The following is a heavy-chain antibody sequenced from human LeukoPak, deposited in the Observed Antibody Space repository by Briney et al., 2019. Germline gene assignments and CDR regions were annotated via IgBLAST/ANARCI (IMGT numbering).Heavy chain of an antibody. CDR1: GFTFSTYW. V-gene: IGHV3-7*02. CDR3: ASSRWQAFDS. Sequence: GGSLRLSCAASGFTFSTYWMSWVRQAPGKGLEWVAHIKQDGSEKYYVDSVKGRFTVSRDNAKNSVYLQLSSLRTEDTAAYYCASSRWQAFDSWGQGILVTVSS. CDR2: IKQDGSEK. J-gene: IGHJ4*02. D-gene: IGHD6-13*01.